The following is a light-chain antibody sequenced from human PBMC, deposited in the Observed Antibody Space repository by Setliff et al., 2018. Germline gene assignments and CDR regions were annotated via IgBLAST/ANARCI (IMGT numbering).Light chain of an antibody. Sequence: ALTQPPSASGSPGQSPIISCTGTSRDVGSSTFVSWYQQHPGKAPKLLIYEISKRPSGAPDLFSGSKSCNTASLTVSGLQAEDEADYYCCSYAGTNNPYVFGSGTKVTV. CDR2: EIS. J-gene: IGLJ1*01. V-gene: IGLV2-8*01. CDR3: CSYAGTNNPYV. CDR1: SRDVGSSTF.